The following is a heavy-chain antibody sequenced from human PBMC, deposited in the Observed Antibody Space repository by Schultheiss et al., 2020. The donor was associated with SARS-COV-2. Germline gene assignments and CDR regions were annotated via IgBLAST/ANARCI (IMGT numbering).Heavy chain of an antibody. CDR3: ARAPSGWFDNWFDP. V-gene: IGHV1-18*01. J-gene: IGHJ5*02. CDR2: INPNSGGT. CDR1: GYTFTSYG. D-gene: IGHD6-19*01. Sequence: ASVKVSCKASGYTFTSYGISWVRQAPGQGLEWMGWINPNSGGTNYAQKFQGWVTMTTDTSTSTAYMELRSLRSDDTAVYYCARAPSGWFDNWFDPWGQGTLVTVSS.